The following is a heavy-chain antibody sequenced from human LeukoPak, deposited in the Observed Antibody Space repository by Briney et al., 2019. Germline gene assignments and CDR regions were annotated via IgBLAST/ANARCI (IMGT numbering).Heavy chain of an antibody. V-gene: IGHV4-61*01. CDR1: GGSVSSGSYY. CDR3: ARMKGGLRFWYYYYGMDV. Sequence: SETLSITCTVSGGSVSSGSYYWSWIRQPPGKGLEWIGYIYYSVSTNYNPSLKSRVTISVDTSKNQFSLKLSSVTAADTAVYYCARMKGGLRFWYYYYGMDVWGKGTTVTVSS. CDR2: IYYSVST. J-gene: IGHJ6*04. D-gene: IGHD5-12*01.